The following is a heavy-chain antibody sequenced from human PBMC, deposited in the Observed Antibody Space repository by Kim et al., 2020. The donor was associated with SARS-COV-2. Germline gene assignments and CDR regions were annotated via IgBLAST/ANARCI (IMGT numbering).Heavy chain of an antibody. D-gene: IGHD3-16*01. CDR3: ARLGVSHGDQDY. J-gene: IGHJ4*02. Sequence: SETLSLTCTVSGGSVSSGSYYWSWIRQPPGKGLEWIGYINYSGSTNYNPSLKSRVTISVDTSKNQFSLKLSSVTAADTAVYYCARLGVSHGDQDYWGQGTLVTVSS. V-gene: IGHV4-61*01. CDR1: GGSVSSGSYY. CDR2: INYSGST.